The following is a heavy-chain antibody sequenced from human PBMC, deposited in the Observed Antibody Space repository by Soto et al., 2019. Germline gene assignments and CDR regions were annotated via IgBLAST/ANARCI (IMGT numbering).Heavy chain of an antibody. V-gene: IGHV3-30*18. CDR3: AKAPMVRRVTIYYFDY. CDR1: GFTFSSYG. J-gene: IGHJ4*02. CDR2: ISYDGSNK. Sequence: PGGSLRLSCAASGFTFSSYGMHWVRQAPGKGLEWVAVISYDGSNKYYADSVKGRFTISRDNSKNTLYLQMNSLRAEDTAVYYWAKAPMVRRVTIYYFDYWGQGTLVTVSS. D-gene: IGHD3-10*01.